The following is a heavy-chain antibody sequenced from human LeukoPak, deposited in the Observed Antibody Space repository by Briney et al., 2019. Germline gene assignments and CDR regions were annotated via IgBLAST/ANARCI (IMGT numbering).Heavy chain of an antibody. CDR2: INHSGTT. CDR1: GFTFSSHW. V-gene: IGHV4-34*08. CDR3: ALTRRDGYKLFDY. J-gene: IGHJ4*02. D-gene: IGHD5-24*01. Sequence: GSLRLSCAASGFTFSSHWMSWVRQAPGKGLEWIGEINHSGTTNYNPSLKSRVTISVDTSKNQFSLKLSSVTAADTAVYYCALTRRDGYKLFDYWGQGNLVTVSS.